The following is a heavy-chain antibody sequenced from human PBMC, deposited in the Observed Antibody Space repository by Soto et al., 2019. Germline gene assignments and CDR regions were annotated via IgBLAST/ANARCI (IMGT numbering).Heavy chain of an antibody. Sequence: GSLRLSCAASGXTFSSYCMHWVRQAPGKGLEWVAVILYDGSNKYYADSVKGLFTISRYNSNNTLYLQMNSLRAEDTAVYYCARAGRASLWFGNDYWGQGTLGTVS. D-gene: IGHD3-10*01. CDR2: ILYDGSNK. CDR1: GXTFSSYC. CDR3: ARAGRASLWFGNDY. J-gene: IGHJ4*02. V-gene: IGHV3-33*01.